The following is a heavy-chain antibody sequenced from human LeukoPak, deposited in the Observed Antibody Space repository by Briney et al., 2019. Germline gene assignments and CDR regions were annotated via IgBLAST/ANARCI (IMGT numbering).Heavy chain of an antibody. J-gene: IGHJ3*02. Sequence: GGSLRLSCAASGFTFSSYAMSWVRQAPGKGLEWVSAISGSGGSTYYADSVKGRFTISRDNSKNTLYLQMNSLRAEDTAVYYCAKDLSGSYRNTYDAFDIWGQGTMVTASS. CDR3: AKDLSGSYRNTYDAFDI. D-gene: IGHD1-26*01. CDR2: ISGSGGST. CDR1: GFTFSSYA. V-gene: IGHV3-23*01.